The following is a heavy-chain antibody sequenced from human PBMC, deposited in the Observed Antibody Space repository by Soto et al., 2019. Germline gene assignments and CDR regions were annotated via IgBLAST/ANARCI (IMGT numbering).Heavy chain of an antibody. CDR1: GGSFSGYY. CDR2: INHSGST. D-gene: IGHD3-16*01. J-gene: IGHJ6*02. V-gene: IGHV4-34*01. CDR3: ARRGEGYYYYYGMDV. Sequence: XATLALTCAVYGGSFSGYYWSGIRQPPGKGLEWIGEINHSGSTNYNPSLKSRVTISVDTSKNQFSLKLSSVTAADTAVYYCARRGEGYYYYYGMDVWGQGTTVTVSS.